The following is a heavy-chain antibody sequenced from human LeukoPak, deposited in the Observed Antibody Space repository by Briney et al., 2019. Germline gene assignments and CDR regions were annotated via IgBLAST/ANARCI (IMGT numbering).Heavy chain of an antibody. CDR3: AKDLWYYASGSPD. CDR2: ISGSGGTT. D-gene: IGHD3-10*01. V-gene: IGHV3-23*01. J-gene: IGHJ4*02. CDR1: GFTFSSYA. Sequence: PGGSLRLSCAASGFTFSSYAVSWVRQAPGKGLEWVSAISGSGGTTYDADSVKGRFTISRDNSKNTLYLQMNSLRAEDTAVYYCAKDLWYYASGSPDWGQGTLVTVSS.